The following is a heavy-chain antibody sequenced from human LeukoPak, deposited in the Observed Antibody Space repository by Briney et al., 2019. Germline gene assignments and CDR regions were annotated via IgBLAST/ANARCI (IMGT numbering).Heavy chain of an antibody. D-gene: IGHD3-16*01. V-gene: IGHV4-39*01. Sequence: PSETLSLTCAISGSSITSVSHCWGSIRQPPGKGLEWIGDIYYTGSTYYSASLRSRVTMSVHTTENQFSLRLNSVTAVDTAVYYCARRWGNIVGVTYEYWGQGTLVTVSS. CDR1: GSSITSVSHC. J-gene: IGHJ4*02. CDR3: ARRWGNIVGVTYEY. CDR2: IYYTGST.